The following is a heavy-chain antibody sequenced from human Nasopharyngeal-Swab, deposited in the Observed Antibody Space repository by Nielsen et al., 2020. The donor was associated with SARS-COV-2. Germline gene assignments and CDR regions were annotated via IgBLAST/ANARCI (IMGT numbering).Heavy chain of an antibody. D-gene: IGHD5-12*01. V-gene: IGHV1-69*10. J-gene: IGHJ4*02. Sequence: SVKVSCKASGGTFDNYGFSWVRQAPGQGLEWMGGIVPALGLPNYAQKFRGRVTISADRSTTTSYLELSSLRSEDTAIYYCAREGEYGAYDAPDYWGQGTLVTVSS. CDR3: AREGEYGAYDAPDY. CDR1: GGTFDNYG. CDR2: IVPALGLP.